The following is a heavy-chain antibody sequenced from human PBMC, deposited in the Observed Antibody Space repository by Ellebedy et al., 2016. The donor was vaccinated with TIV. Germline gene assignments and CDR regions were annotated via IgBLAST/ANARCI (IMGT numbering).Heavy chain of an antibody. J-gene: IGHJ2*01. CDR2: IYYSGST. CDR1: GGSISSHY. D-gene: IGHD5-12*01. CDR3: ARDLTGVSGYRYWYFDL. V-gene: IGHV4-59*11. Sequence: MPSETLSLTCAVSGGSISSHYWSWIRQPPGKGLEWIGSIYYSGSTDYNPSLKSRVTISIDTSRNHFSLKLSSVIAADTAVYYCARDLTGVSGYRYWYFDLWGRGTLVTVSS.